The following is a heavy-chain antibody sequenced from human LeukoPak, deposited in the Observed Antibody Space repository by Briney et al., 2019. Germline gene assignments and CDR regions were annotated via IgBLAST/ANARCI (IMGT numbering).Heavy chain of an antibody. CDR3: AREYCSGGSCLNWFDP. V-gene: IGHV3-48*03. CDR1: GVTFSSYE. J-gene: IGHJ5*02. D-gene: IGHD2-15*01. CDR2: ISSSGSTI. Sequence: GGSLRLSCAASGVTFSSYEMNWVRQAPGKGLEWVSYISSSGSTIYYADSVKGRFTISRDKAKNSLYLQMNSLSAEDTAVYYCAREYCSGGSCLNWFDPWGQGTLVTVSS.